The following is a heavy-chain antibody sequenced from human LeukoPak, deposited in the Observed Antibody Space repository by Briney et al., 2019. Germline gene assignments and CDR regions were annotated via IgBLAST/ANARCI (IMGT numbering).Heavy chain of an antibody. D-gene: IGHD3-22*01. CDR2: IKSKTDGGTT. V-gene: IGHV3-15*01. CDR3: TTEHFYDGGGFYQGLHFDY. J-gene: IGHJ4*02. CDR1: GFTFSNAW. Sequence: GGSLRLSCAASGFTFSNAWMSWVRQAPGKGLEWIGRIKSKTDGGTTDYAAPVKGRFTVSRDDSKNTMYLQMNSLKTEDTAVYYCTTEHFYDGGGFYQGLHFDYWGRGTLVTVSS.